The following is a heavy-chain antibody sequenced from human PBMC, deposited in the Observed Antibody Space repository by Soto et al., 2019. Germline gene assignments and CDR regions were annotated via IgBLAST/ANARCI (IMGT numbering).Heavy chain of an antibody. V-gene: IGHV3-21*01. Sequence: GGSLRLSCAASGFTFSSYAMSWVRQAPGKGLEWVSAISGSGSYIYYADSVKGRFTISRDNAKNSLYLQMNSLRAEDTAVYYCARDPPEAIFGVVTPFDPWGQGTLVTVSS. CDR1: GFTFSSYA. J-gene: IGHJ5*02. CDR2: ISGSGSYI. CDR3: ARDPPEAIFGVVTPFDP. D-gene: IGHD3-3*01.